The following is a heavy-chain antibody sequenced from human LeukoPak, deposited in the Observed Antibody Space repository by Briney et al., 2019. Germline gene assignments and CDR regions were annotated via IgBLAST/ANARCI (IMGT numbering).Heavy chain of an antibody. Sequence: ASVKVSCKASGYTFTSYDINWVRQAPGQGLEWMGWINPNSGATKYAQKFQGRVTLTRDTSISTAYMELSRLRSDDTAVYYCARGTGEGYTYGRYYFDYWGQGTLVTVSS. J-gene: IGHJ4*02. D-gene: IGHD5-18*01. CDR1: GYTFTSYD. CDR3: ARGTGEGYTYGRYYFDY. CDR2: INPNSGAT. V-gene: IGHV1-2*02.